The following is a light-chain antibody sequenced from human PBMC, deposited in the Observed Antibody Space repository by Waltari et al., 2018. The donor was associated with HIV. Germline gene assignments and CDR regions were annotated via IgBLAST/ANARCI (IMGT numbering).Light chain of an antibody. J-gene: IGLJ3*02. CDR2: DAR. CDR3: QVWDGSSDHWV. Sequence: SYVLTQPPSLSVAPGPTARTTCRGDNIGHKNVPLYQQNPGHAPVLVVYDARDRPSGIPERFSCSNSGNTATLTVSRVEVGDEADYYCQVWDGSSDHWVFGGGTKLTVL. CDR1: NIGHKN. V-gene: IGLV3-21*02.